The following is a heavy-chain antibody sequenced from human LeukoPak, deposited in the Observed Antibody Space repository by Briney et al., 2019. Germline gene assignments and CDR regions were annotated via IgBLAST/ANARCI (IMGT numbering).Heavy chain of an antibody. CDR1: GFTVSSNY. CDR3: ARAGWFGGFQEYYFDY. D-gene: IGHD3-10*01. CDR2: IYYSGST. J-gene: IGHJ4*02. Sequence: PGGSLRLSCAASGFTVSSNYMSWVRQAPGKGLEWIGYIYYSGSTNYNPSLKSRVTISVDTSKNQFSLKLSSVTAADTAVYYCARAGWFGGFQEYYFDYWGQGTLVTVSS. V-gene: IGHV4-59*02.